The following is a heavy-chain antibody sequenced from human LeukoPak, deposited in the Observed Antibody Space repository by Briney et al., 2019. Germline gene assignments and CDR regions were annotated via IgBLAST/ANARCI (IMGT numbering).Heavy chain of an antibody. Sequence: GGSLRLSCAASGFTFSSYGMHWVRQAPGKGLEWVAVISYDGSNKYYADSAKGRFTISRDNSKNTLYLQMNSLRAEDTAVYYCAKDLSYDYGDYGGGFFYYYYGIDVWGKGTTVTVSS. CDR1: GFTFSSYG. CDR2: ISYDGSNK. CDR3: AKDLSYDYGDYGGGFFYYYYGIDV. J-gene: IGHJ6*04. V-gene: IGHV3-30*18. D-gene: IGHD4-17*01.